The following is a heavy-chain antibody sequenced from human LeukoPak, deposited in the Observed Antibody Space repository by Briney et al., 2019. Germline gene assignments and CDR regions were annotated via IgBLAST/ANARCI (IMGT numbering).Heavy chain of an antibody. CDR3: AKPLLGATGPFDY. Sequence: EGSLRLSCAASGFTFSSYAMSWVRQAPGKGLEWVSAISGSGGSTYYADSVKGRFTISRDNSKNTLYLQMNSLRAEDTAVYYCAKPLLGATGPFDYWGQGTLVTVSS. J-gene: IGHJ4*02. CDR2: ISGSGGST. CDR1: GFTFSSYA. V-gene: IGHV3-23*01. D-gene: IGHD1-26*01.